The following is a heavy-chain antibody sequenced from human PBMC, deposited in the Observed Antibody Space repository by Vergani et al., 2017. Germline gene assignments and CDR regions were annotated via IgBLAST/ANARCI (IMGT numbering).Heavy chain of an antibody. J-gene: IGHJ4*02. CDR2: ISYDGSNK. Sequence: QVQLVESGGGVVQPGRSLRLSCAASGFTFSSYGMHWVRQAPGKGLEWVAVISYDGSNKYYADSVKGRFTISRDNSKNTLYLQMNSLRAEDTAVYYCARGGDRYCSSTSCRSRFDYWGQGTLVTVSS. CDR3: ARGGDRYCSSTSCRSRFDY. CDR1: GFTFSSYG. D-gene: IGHD2-2*01. V-gene: IGHV3-30-3*01.